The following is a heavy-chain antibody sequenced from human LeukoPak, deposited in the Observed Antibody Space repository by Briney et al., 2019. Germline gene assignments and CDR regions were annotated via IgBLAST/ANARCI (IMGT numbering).Heavy chain of an antibody. CDR3: AKDMRMASFEH. D-gene: IGHD5-24*01. CDR1: GFTFSSFG. CDR2: VKYDGISE. Sequence: GGSLRLSCVASGFTFSSFGMHWVRQAPGKGLDWVAFVKYDGISEFYTDSVKGRFSISRDNSKNTLYLQINSLRVEDTAVYYCAKDMRMASFEHWGRGTQVTVSS. J-gene: IGHJ4*02. V-gene: IGHV3-30*02.